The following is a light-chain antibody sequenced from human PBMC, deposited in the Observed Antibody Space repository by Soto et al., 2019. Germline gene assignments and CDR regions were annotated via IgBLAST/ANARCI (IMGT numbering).Light chain of an antibody. CDR1: SSDVGGYDY. V-gene: IGLV2-14*03. CDR3: SSYTSSRTLT. J-gene: IGLJ2*01. CDR2: DVS. Sequence: QSALTQPASVSGSPGQSITISCTGTSSDVGGYDYVSWYQQYPGKAPKLMIYDVSNRPSGVSNRFSGSKSGNTASLTISGLQAEDEADYYCSSYTSSRTLTFGGGTKLT.